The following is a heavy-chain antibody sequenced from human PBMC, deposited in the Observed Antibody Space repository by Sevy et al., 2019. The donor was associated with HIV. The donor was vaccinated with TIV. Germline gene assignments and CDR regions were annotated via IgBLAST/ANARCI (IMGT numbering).Heavy chain of an antibody. CDR2: ISAYTGDT. CDR1: GYSFNMYG. V-gene: IGHV1-18*01. J-gene: IGHJ6*02. D-gene: IGHD3-3*01. CDR3: ARHRPQGVVIIPGSGYHYGADF. Sequence: ASVKVSCKTSGYSFNMYGISWVRQAPGQGLEWMGWISAYTGDTDYRQMFRGRVTMTTDASTNTAYMELGRLTSEDTAVYYCARHRPQGVVIIPGSGYHYGADFWGQGTMVTVSS.